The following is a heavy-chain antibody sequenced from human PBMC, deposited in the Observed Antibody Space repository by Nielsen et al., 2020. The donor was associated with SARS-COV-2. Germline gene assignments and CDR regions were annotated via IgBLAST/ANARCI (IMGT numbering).Heavy chain of an antibody. CDR2: ISGSGGST. Sequence: GGSLRLSCAASGFTFSSYAMSWVRQAPGKGLEWVSAISGSGGSTYYADSVKGRFTISRDNAKNSLSLQMNSLRAEDTAVYFCARPSLVPGAHTPDYWGQGTLVTVSS. CDR3: ARPSLVPGAHTPDY. J-gene: IGHJ4*02. V-gene: IGHV3-23*01. D-gene: IGHD2-2*01. CDR1: GFTFSSYA.